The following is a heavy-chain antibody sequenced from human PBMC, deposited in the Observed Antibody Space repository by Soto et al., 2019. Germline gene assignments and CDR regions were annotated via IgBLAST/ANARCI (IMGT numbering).Heavy chain of an antibody. D-gene: IGHD4-17*01. Sequence: ETLSLTCTVSGASISSTSYYWGWIRQAPGKGLEWVSSISSSSSYIYYADSVKGRFTISRDNAKNSLYLQMNSLRAEDTAVYYCARIGYGGNSDHFDYWGQGTLVTVSS. CDR2: ISSSSSYI. CDR1: GASISSTS. CDR3: ARIGYGGNSDHFDY. V-gene: IGHV3-21*01. J-gene: IGHJ4*02.